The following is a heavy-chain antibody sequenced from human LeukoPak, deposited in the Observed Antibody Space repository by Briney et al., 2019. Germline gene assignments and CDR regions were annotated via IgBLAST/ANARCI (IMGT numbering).Heavy chain of an antibody. V-gene: IGHV4-59*08. D-gene: IGHD7-27*01. Sequence: SSETLSLTCTVSGGSISSYYWSWIRQPPGKGLEWIGYIYYSGSTNYSPSLKSRATISVDTSKAHFSLKLSSATATDTAAYYCARHDPGWFDTWGQGTLVTVSS. CDR2: IYYSGST. CDR3: ARHDPGWFDT. J-gene: IGHJ5*02. CDR1: GGSISSYY.